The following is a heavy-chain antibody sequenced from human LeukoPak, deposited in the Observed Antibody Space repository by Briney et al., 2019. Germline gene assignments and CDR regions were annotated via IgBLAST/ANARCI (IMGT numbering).Heavy chain of an antibody. CDR2: MNPHSGGT. CDR3: ARAERTVSGLDV. J-gene: IGHJ6*02. V-gene: IGHV1-2*02. Sequence: ASVKVSCTASGYTLTAYYIHWVRQAPGQGLEWMGWMNPHSGGTNYAQKFRARVSMTTDTTINTAYLELTGLTSDDTALYYCARAERTVSGLDVWGQGTTVTVFS. D-gene: IGHD2-2*01. CDR1: GYTLTAYY.